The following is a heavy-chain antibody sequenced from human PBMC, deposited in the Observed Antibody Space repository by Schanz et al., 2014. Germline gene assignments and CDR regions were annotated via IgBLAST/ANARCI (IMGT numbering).Heavy chain of an antibody. Sequence: EVQLLESGGTVVQPGGSLRVSCAASGFVFRTFAMYWVRQAPGQGLEWVSTISGSGGDTYPADSVKGRFTISRDNSKNTVYLQVNSLRTDDTAMYYCARDPNTSAWLPYFDTWGQGTLVTVSS. CDR2: ISGSGGDT. CDR1: GFVFRTFA. V-gene: IGHV3-23*01. J-gene: IGHJ4*02. CDR3: ARDPNTSAWLPYFDT. D-gene: IGHD6-19*01.